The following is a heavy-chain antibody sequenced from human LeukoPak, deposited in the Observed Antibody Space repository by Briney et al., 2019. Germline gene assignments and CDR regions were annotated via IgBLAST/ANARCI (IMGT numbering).Heavy chain of an antibody. CDR3: ARCGTPAGIYYFDY. Sequence: ASVKVSXKASGGTFSSYAISWVRQAPGQGLGWMGGIIPIFGTANYAQKFQGRVTITTDESTSTAYMELSSLRSEDTAVYYCARCGTPAGIYYFDYWGQGTLVTVSS. D-gene: IGHD6-13*01. J-gene: IGHJ4*02. CDR2: IIPIFGTA. V-gene: IGHV1-69*05. CDR1: GGTFSSYA.